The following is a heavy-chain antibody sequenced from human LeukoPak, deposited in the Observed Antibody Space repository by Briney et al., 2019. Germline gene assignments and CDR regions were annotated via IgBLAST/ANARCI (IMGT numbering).Heavy chain of an antibody. Sequence: SQTLSLTCAVSGGSISSGGYSWSWIRQPPGKGLEWIGYIYYSGSTYYNPSLKRRVTISVDTSKNQFSLKLSSVTAADTAVYYCAAGGNYYDSSGYYASYFDYWGQGTLVTVSS. CDR2: IYYSGST. D-gene: IGHD3-22*01. J-gene: IGHJ4*02. CDR1: GGSISSGGYS. CDR3: AAGGNYYDSSGYYASYFDY. V-gene: IGHV4-30-4*07.